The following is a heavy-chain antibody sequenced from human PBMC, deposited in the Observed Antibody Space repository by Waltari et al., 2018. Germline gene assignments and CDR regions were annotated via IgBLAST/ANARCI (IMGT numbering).Heavy chain of an antibody. CDR3: ARGAQSGVYGWFDP. V-gene: IGHV4-59*01. J-gene: IGHJ5*02. Sequence: QVQLQESGPGLVKPSEILSLTCTVSGGSISNYYWMWIRSPPGEGLEWIGHISYSGSTNYNPSLKSRLTISLDTSKDQFSLKLRSVTAADTAFYYCARGAQSGVYGWFDPWGQGILVTVSS. D-gene: IGHD1-26*01. CDR1: GGSISNYY. CDR2: ISYSGST.